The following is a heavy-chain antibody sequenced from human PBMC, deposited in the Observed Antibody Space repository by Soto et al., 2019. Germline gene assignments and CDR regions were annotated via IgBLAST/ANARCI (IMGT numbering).Heavy chain of an antibody. Sequence: GGSLRLSCAASGFTFSSYGMHWVRQAPGKGLEWVAVISYDGSNKYYADSVKGRFTISRDNSKNTLYLQMNSLRAEDTAVYYCAKYGLRGVIIIVPPDYWGQGTLVTVSS. V-gene: IGHV3-30*18. D-gene: IGHD3-10*01. CDR1: GFTFSSYG. J-gene: IGHJ4*02. CDR2: ISYDGSNK. CDR3: AKYGLRGVIIIVPPDY.